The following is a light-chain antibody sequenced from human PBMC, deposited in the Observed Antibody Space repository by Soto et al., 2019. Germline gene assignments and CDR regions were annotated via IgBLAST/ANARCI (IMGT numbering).Light chain of an antibody. CDR1: SSNIGRHD. CDR2: RDN. V-gene: IGLV1-47*01. J-gene: IGLJ2*01. CDR3: ATCDDDLSVL. Sequence: QFVLTQPPSASGTPGQRVTISCSGSSSNIGRHDVYWYQHLPGTAPKVLIYRDNQRPSGVPDRFSGSKSGTSASLAISGLQSEDEADYFCATCDDDLSVLFGGGTKVTVL.